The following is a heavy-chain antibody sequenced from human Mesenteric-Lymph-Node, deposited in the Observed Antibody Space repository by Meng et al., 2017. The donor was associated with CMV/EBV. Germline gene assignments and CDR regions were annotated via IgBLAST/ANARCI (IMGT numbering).Heavy chain of an antibody. V-gene: IGHV1-2*02. D-gene: IGHD5-18*01. J-gene: IGHJ4*02. CDR2: IDPNSGAT. Sequence: ASVKVSCKASGYSFTGHYMQWVRQAPGQGLEWMGWIDPNSGATKYAQKLQGRVTMTRDTSITTAFMELRRLRSDDTAVYFCARDSSGIQLLFDFDSWGQGTLVTVSS. CDR3: ARDSSGIQLLFDFDS. CDR1: GYSFTGHY.